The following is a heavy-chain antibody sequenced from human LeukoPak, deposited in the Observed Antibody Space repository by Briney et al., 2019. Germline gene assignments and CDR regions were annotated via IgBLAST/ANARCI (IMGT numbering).Heavy chain of an antibody. D-gene: IGHD3-10*01. Sequence: PSETLSLTCAVYGGSFSGYYWSWIRQPPGKGLEWIGEINHSGSTNYNPSLKSRDTISVDTSKNQFSLKLSSVTAADTAVYYCARHFPGSYYIYFDYWGQGTLVTVSS. CDR1: GGSFSGYY. J-gene: IGHJ4*02. V-gene: IGHV4-34*01. CDR2: INHSGST. CDR3: ARHFPGSYYIYFDY.